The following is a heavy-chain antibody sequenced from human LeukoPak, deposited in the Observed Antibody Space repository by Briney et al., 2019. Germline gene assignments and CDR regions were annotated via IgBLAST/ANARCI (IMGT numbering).Heavy chain of an antibody. CDR2: IYGGDSDP. CDR3: ARGDYFDC. V-gene: IGHV5-51*01. CDR1: GYRFTSNW. Sequence: GESLKISCKGSGYRFTSNWIGWVRQIPGEGLEWMGSIYGGDSDPRYSPSFQGQVTISADKSISTAYLQWSSLKASDTAMYYCARGDYFDCWGQGTLVTVSS. J-gene: IGHJ4*02.